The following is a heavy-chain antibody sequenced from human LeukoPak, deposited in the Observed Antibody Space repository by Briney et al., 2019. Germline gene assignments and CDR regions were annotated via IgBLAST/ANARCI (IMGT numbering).Heavy chain of an antibody. D-gene: IGHD2-8*01. CDR2: TNSGGTST. CDR3: AKQSYARSLGE. Sequence: PGGSLRLSCATSGFPFSDFSMSWVRQAPGEGLEWISTTNSGGTSTYYAESVKGRFTIFRDNSKNTLYLQMSSLRVEDTAVYYCAKQSYARSLGEGGPGTLVSVSS. CDR1: GFPFSDFS. J-gene: IGHJ4*02. V-gene: IGHV3-23*05.